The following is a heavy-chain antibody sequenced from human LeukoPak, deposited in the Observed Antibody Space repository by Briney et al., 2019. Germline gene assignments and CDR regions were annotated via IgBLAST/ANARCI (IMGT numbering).Heavy chain of an antibody. V-gene: IGHV1-3*01. J-gene: IGHJ4*02. CDR1: GYTFTSYA. CDR2: INAGNGNT. D-gene: IGHD5-18*01. Sequence: ASVKVSCTASGYTFTSYAMHWARQAPGQRLEWMGWINAGNGNTKYSQKFQGRVTITRDTSASTAYMELSSLRSEDTAVYYCARGPSYSDSTKYNYFDSWGQGTLVTVSS. CDR3: ARGPSYSDSTKYNYFDS.